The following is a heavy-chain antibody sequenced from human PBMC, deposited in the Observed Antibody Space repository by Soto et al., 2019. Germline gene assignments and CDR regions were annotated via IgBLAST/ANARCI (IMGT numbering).Heavy chain of an antibody. J-gene: IGHJ4*02. CDR2: ISYDGSNK. CDR3: AKGSAWGYGDYVEY. V-gene: IGHV3-30*18. D-gene: IGHD4-17*01. CDR1: GFTFSSYG. Sequence: PGGSLRLSCAASGFTFSSYGMHWVRQAPGKGLEWVAVISYDGSNKYYADSVKGRFTISRDNSKNTLYLQMNSLRAEDTAVYYWAKGSAWGYGDYVEYWGQGTLVTVSS.